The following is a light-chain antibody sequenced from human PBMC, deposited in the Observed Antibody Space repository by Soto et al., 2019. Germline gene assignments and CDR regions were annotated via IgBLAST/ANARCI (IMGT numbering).Light chain of an antibody. Sequence: DFEMTQFPASLAVSMAGRATITSNSTHSVLFSSNNKNYLAWYQQKPRQPPKLLIYWASTRESGVPDRFSGSGSGTDFTLTISTLQAEDVAVYYCQQYYSTPCTFGQGTKLEIK. J-gene: IGKJ2*02. V-gene: IGKV4-1*01. CDR2: WAS. CDR3: QQYYSTPCT. CDR1: HSVLFSSNNKNY.